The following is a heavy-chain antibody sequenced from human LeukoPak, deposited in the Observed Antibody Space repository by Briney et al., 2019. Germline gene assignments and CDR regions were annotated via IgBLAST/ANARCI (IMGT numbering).Heavy chain of an antibody. Sequence: GGSLRPSCAASGFAFSTYWMSWVRQAPGKGLEWVAHIKQDGSEKYYVDSVKGRFTISRDNADNPLYLQMNSLRAEDTAVYYCATNRRGAFDNWGQGTLVTVSS. J-gene: IGHJ4*02. CDR2: IKQDGSEK. CDR3: ATNRRGAFDN. D-gene: IGHD4/OR15-4a*01. V-gene: IGHV3-7*01. CDR1: GFAFSTYW.